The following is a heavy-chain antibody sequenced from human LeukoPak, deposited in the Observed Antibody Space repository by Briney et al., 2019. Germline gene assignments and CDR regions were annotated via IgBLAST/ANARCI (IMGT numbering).Heavy chain of an antibody. CDR1: GFTFSTYN. V-gene: IGHV3-48*01. D-gene: IGHD3-22*01. Sequence: GGSLRLSCAASGFTFSTYNMNWVRQAPGKGLEWISYINADSSTIQYADSVRGRFTTSRDNAKNSLYLQMNSLRAEDTAVYYCVRDNSRGQSLGVIYWGQGSLVIVSS. J-gene: IGHJ4*02. CDR2: INADSSTI. CDR3: VRDNSRGQSLGVIY.